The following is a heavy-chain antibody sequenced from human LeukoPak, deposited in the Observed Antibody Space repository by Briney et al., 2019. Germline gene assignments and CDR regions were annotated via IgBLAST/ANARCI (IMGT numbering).Heavy chain of an antibody. Sequence: GGSLRLSCTASGFTFSSYTMTWVRQAPGKGLKWVSTITTGDGNTYYADSVKGRFTVSRDDSKNTLYLQMNSLRAEDTAVYYCAKDGGLWVSAHWGDSWGRGTLVTVS. D-gene: IGHD7-27*01. V-gene: IGHV3-23*01. CDR2: ITTGDGNT. CDR1: GFTFSSYT. J-gene: IGHJ4*02. CDR3: AKDGGLWVSAHWGDS.